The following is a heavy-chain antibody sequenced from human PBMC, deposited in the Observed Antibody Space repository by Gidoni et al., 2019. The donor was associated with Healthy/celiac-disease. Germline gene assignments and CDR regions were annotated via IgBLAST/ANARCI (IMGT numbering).Heavy chain of an antibody. V-gene: IGHV1-3*01. CDR3: ARDGVPYYYGSAGDAFDI. D-gene: IGHD3-10*01. J-gene: IGHJ3*02. Sequence: QVQLVQSGAEVKKPGASVKVSCKASGYTFTSYAMHWVRQAPGQRLEWMGWINAGNGNTKYSQKFQGRVTITRDTSVSTAYMELSSLRSEDTAVYYCARDGVPYYYGSAGDAFDIWGQGTMVTVSS. CDR2: INAGNGNT. CDR1: GYTFTSYA.